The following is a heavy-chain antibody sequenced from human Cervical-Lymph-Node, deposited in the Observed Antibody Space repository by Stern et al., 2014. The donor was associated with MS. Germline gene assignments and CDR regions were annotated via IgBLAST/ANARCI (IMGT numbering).Heavy chain of an antibody. Sequence: QVQLVQSGPGLVKPSETLSLTCTVSGGSINTYYWSWIRQPPGQGLEWIGWIYYSGSTNYNPSLKSRVTISMDTSKNQFSLKLTSVTAADTPVYYCARGGGRTYFDYWGQGTLVTVSS. CDR2: IYYSGST. V-gene: IGHV4-59*01. D-gene: IGHD3-16*01. CDR1: GGSINTYY. CDR3: ARGGGRTYFDY. J-gene: IGHJ4*02.